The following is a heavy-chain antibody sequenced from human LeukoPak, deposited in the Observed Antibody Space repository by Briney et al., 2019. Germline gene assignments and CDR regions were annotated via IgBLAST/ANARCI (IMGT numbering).Heavy chain of an antibody. Sequence: PGGSLRLSCAASGFIVSSNYMSWVRQAPGKGLEWVSTIYSGGSTYYADSVKGRFTISRDNSQNTLYLQMNSLRAEDTAVYYCARAATLAGPFDYWGQGTLVTVS. CDR2: IYSGGST. D-gene: IGHD6-13*01. CDR1: GFIVSSNY. J-gene: IGHJ4*02. V-gene: IGHV3-53*01. CDR3: ARAATLAGPFDY.